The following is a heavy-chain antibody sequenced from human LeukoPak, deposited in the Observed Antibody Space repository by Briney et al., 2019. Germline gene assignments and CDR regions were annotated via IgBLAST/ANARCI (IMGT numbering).Heavy chain of an antibody. CDR1: GYTFTAYY. J-gene: IGHJ4*02. CDR3: ARDYYGSSGYGSFDY. Sequence: ASVTVSCKASGYTFTAYYMHWVRQAPGQGLEWMGWINPNSGGTNYAQKFQGRATMTRDTSISTAYMELSRLRSDDTAVFYCARDYYGSSGYGSFDYWGQGTLVTVSS. CDR2: INPNSGGT. V-gene: IGHV1-2*02. D-gene: IGHD3-22*01.